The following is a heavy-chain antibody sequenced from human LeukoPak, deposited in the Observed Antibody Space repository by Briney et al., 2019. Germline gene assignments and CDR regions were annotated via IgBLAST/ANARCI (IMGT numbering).Heavy chain of an antibody. D-gene: IGHD3-22*01. J-gene: IGHJ4*02. V-gene: IGHV3-21*01. CDR2: ISSSSSYI. CDR3: ARDNHYYDSSGYYDYFDY. CDR1: GFTFSSYG. Sequence: GGSLRLSCAASGFTFSSYGMHWVRQAPGKGLEWVSSISSSSSYIYYADSVKGRFTISRDNAKNSLYLQMNSLRAEDTAVYYCARDNHYYDSSGYYDYFDYWGQGTLVTVSS.